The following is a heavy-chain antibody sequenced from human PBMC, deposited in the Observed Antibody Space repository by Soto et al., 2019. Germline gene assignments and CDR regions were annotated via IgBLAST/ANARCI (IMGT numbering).Heavy chain of an antibody. Sequence: SVKVSCKASGFTFTSSAVQWVRQARGQRLEWIGWIVVGSGNTNYARKFQERVTITRDMSTSTAYMELSSLRSEDTAVYYCAAGTGGTYYDFWSGQPDYYYGMDVWGQGTTVTVSS. V-gene: IGHV1-58*01. CDR1: GFTFTSSA. CDR2: IVVGSGNT. D-gene: IGHD3-3*01. J-gene: IGHJ6*02. CDR3: AAGTGGTYYDFWSGQPDYYYGMDV.